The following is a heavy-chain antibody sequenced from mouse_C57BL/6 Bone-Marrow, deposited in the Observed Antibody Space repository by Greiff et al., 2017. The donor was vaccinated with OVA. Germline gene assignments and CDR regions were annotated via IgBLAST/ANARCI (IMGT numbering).Heavy chain of an antibody. CDR1: GFTFTDYY. Sequence: DVKLVESGGGLVQPGGSLSLSCAASGFTFTDYYMSWVRQPPGKALEWLGFIRNKANGYTTEYSASVKGRFTISRDNSQSILYLQMNALRAEDSATYYCAIYLYWYFDVWGTGTTVTVSS. J-gene: IGHJ1*03. V-gene: IGHV7-3*01. CDR3: AIYLYWYFDV. CDR2: IRNKANGYTT. D-gene: IGHD5-5*01.